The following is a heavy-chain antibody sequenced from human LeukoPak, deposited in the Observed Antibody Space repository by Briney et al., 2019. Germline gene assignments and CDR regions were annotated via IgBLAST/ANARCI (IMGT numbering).Heavy chain of an antibody. V-gene: IGHV1-2*02. CDR3: ARGSAMVTTYRGGHWFDP. Sequence: ASVKVSCKASGYTFTGCYMHWVRQAPGRGLEGMGWINPNSGGTNYAQKFQGRITMTRDTSISTDYMQLSRMRSDDTAVYYCARGSAMVTTYRGGHWFDPWGQGNLVPVSS. CDR1: GYTFTGCY. D-gene: IGHD5-18*01. CDR2: INPNSGGT. J-gene: IGHJ5*02.